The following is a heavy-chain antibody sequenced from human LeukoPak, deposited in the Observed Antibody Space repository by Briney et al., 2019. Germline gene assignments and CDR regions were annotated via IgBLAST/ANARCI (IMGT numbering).Heavy chain of an antibody. CDR2: IYYSGST. J-gene: IGHJ4*02. D-gene: IGHD3-22*01. CDR3: AGGRDMIVVY. Sequence: SETLSHTCTVSGGSISSYYWSWIRQPPGKGLEWIGYIYYSGSTNYNPSLKSRVTISVDTSKNQFSLKLSSVTAADTAVYYWAGGRDMIVVYWGQGTLVNVSS. V-gene: IGHV4-59*01. CDR1: GGSISSYY.